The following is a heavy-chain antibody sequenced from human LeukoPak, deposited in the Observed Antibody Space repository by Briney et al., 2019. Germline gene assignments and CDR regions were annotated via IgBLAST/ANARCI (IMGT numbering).Heavy chain of an antibody. J-gene: IGHJ4*02. V-gene: IGHV1-2*02. CDR2: ISPSSGDT. D-gene: IGHD3-16*01. CDR3: ARDPAETTFRGVTLVDY. Sequence: GASVKVSCKTSGYTFTGFYIHWLRQAPGQGPEWMGWISPSSGDTNYAQKFQGRVTMTRDTSISTAYMELSRLRSDDTAVYYCARDPAETTFRGVTLVDYWGQGTLVTVSS. CDR1: GYTFTGFY.